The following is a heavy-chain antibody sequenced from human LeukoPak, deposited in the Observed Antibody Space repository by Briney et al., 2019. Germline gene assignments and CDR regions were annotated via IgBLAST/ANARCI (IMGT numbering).Heavy chain of an antibody. J-gene: IGHJ4*02. CDR2: IWYDGSNK. Sequence: AGGSLRLSCAASGFTFSSYGMHWVRQAPGKGLEWVAVIWYDGSNKYYADSVKGRFTISRDNSKNTLYLQMNSLRAEDTAVYYCARDSRGYDSSGIPRYWGQGTLVTVSS. D-gene: IGHD3-22*01. CDR1: GFTFSSYG. V-gene: IGHV3-33*01. CDR3: ARDSRGYDSSGIPRY.